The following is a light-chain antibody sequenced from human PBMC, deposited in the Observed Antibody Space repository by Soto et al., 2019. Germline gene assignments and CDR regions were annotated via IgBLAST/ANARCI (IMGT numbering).Light chain of an antibody. J-gene: IGLJ2*01. V-gene: IGLV4-69*01. CDR1: SGHSSNA. CDR2: VNGDGSH. CDR3: QTWASGPPV. Sequence: QAVVTQSPSASASLGASVTLTCTLNSGHSSNAIAWHQQQPEKGPRYLMKVNGDGSHKKGDGIPDRFSGSSSGAERYLTISSLQSEDEADYYCQTWASGPPVFGGGTQLTVL.